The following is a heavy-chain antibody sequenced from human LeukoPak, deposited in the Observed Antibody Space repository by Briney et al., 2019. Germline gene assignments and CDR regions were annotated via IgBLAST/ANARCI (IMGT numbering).Heavy chain of an antibody. Sequence: GGSLRLSCAASGFTFSSYSMNWVRQAPGKGLEWVSYISSSTSTIYYADSVKGRFTISRDNAKNSLYLQMNSLRDEDTAVYYCAGSVGATGGDAFDIWGQGTVVTVSS. CDR1: GFTFSSYS. D-gene: IGHD1-26*01. V-gene: IGHV3-48*02. CDR2: ISSSTSTI. CDR3: AGSVGATGGDAFDI. J-gene: IGHJ3*02.